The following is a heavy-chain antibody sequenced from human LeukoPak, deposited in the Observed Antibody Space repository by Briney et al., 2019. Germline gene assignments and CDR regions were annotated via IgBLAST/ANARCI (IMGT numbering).Heavy chain of an antibody. Sequence: GGSLRLSCEASGFTFSSYEMNWFRQAPGKGLEWVSYVSKSGGTMKNADSVKGRFTVSRDNAKNSLYPQMNSLRAEDTAVYYCARVVIMVRGATTQYYFDYWGQGTLVTVSS. CDR2: VSKSGGTM. CDR3: ARVVIMVRGATTQYYFDY. CDR1: GFTFSSYE. V-gene: IGHV3-48*03. D-gene: IGHD3-10*01. J-gene: IGHJ4*02.